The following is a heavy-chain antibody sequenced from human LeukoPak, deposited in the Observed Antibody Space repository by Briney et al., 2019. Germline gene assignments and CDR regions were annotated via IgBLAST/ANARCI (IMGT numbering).Heavy chain of an antibody. V-gene: IGHV4-4*02. CDR3: ARRDYYDTVDY. CDR1: GGSISSNYW. J-gene: IGHJ4*02. CDR2: INHSGST. Sequence: SETLSLTCAVSGGSISSNYWWSWVRQPPGKGLEWIGEINHSGSTNYNPSLKSRVTISVDTSKNQFSLKLSSVTAADTAVYYCARRDYYDTVDYWGQGTLVTVSS. D-gene: IGHD3-22*01.